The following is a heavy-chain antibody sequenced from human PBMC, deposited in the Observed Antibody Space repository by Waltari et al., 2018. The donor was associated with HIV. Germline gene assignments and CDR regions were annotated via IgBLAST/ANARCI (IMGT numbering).Heavy chain of an antibody. V-gene: IGHV3-21*01. CDR1: GFTFSRYN. CDR3: ARFGPGSGNFFFDY. Sequence: EVQLVDSGGGLVKPGGSQRLSCAVSGFTFSRYNMAWVRQAPGKGVEWVSSISFSSDYIYYADSVKGRFTISRDNAKNSLFLQMNSLRDEDTAVYYCARFGPGSGNFFFDYWGQGTLVTVSS. D-gene: IGHD2-15*01. J-gene: IGHJ4*02. CDR2: ISFSSDYI.